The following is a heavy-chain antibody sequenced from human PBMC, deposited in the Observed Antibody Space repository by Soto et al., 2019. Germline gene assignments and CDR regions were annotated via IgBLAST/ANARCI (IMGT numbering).Heavy chain of an antibody. CDR2: IIPIFGTA. V-gene: IGHV1-69*13. CDR1: GGTFSSYA. D-gene: IGHD3-16*01. CDR3: AGGTRGGRYYYYYGMDV. J-gene: IGHJ6*02. Sequence: SVKVSCKASGGTFSSYAISWVRQAPGQGLEWMGGIIPIFGTANYAQKFQGRVTITADESTSTAYMELGSLRSEDTAVYYCAGGTRGGRYYYYYGMDVWGQGTTVTVSS.